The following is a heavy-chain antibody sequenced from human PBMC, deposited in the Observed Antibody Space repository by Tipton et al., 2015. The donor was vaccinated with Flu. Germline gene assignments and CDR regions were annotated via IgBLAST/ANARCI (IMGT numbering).Heavy chain of an antibody. CDR1: GGSIDTGGYY. V-gene: IGHV4-39*07. J-gene: IGHJ3*02. D-gene: IGHD3-16*01. Sequence: TLSLTCNVFGGSIDTGGYYWGWIRQPPGKGLEWVGNIYYSGNTYYNPSLKSRATISVDTSKNQLSLKLNSVTAAETAVYYCQFKWGTSVIWGQGTMVTVSS. CDR3: QFKWGTSVI. CDR2: IYYSGNT.